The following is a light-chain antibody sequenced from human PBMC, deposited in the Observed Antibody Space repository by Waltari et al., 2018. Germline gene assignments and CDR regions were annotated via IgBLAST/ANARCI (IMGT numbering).Light chain of an antibody. V-gene: IGKV1-39*01. Sequence: DIQMTQSPSSLSASVGDRVTITCRASQSISSYLNWYQQKPGKAPNLLIYAASSLQSGVPSRFSGSGSGTDFILTISDLQPEDFATYYCQQHNNFPYSLGQGTRLEIK. CDR1: QSISSY. CDR3: QQHNNFPYS. J-gene: IGKJ2*03. CDR2: AAS.